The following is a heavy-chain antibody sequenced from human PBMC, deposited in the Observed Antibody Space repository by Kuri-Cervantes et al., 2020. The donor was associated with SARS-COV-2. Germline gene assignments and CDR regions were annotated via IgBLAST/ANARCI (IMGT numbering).Heavy chain of an antibody. CDR1: GGTFSSYA. CDR2: LIPILHIT. V-gene: IGHV1-69*04. J-gene: IGHJ5*02. Sequence: SVKVSCKASGGTFSSYAFNWVRQAPGQGLEWMGRLIPILHITNYAQKFQGRVTITADKSTSTVYMELSSLRSEDTAIYYCARASGYSSSWFDPWGQGTLVTVSS. D-gene: IGHD6-13*01. CDR3: ARASGYSSSWFDP.